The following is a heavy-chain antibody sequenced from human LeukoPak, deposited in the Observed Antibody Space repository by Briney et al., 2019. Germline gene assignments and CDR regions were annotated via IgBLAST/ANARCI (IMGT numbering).Heavy chain of an antibody. V-gene: IGHV3-66*01. CDR1: GFTFSSYS. CDR2: IYSGGST. D-gene: IGHD3-10*01. Sequence: GGSLRLSCAASGFTFSSYSMNWVRQAPGKGLEWVSVIYSGGSTYYADSVKGRFTISRDNSKNTLYLQMNSLRAEDTAVYYCARMDTMVRGNYGMDVWGQGTTVTVSS. J-gene: IGHJ6*02. CDR3: ARMDTMVRGNYGMDV.